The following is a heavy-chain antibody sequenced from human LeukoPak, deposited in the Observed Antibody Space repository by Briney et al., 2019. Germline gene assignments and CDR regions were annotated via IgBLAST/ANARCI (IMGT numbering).Heavy chain of an antibody. Sequence: SETLSLTCTVSGGSISSYYWSWIRQPAGKGLEWIGRIYTSGSTNYNPSLKSRVTMSVDTSKNQFSLKLSSVTAADTAVYYCARDGFEYSSSGGYYYYYMDVWGKGTTVTVSS. CDR1: GGSISSYY. CDR2: IYTSGST. J-gene: IGHJ6*03. V-gene: IGHV4-4*07. CDR3: ARDGFEYSSSGGYYYYYMDV. D-gene: IGHD6-6*01.